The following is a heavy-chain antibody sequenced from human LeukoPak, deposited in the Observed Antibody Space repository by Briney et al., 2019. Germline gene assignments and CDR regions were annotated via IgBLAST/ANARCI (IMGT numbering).Heavy chain of an antibody. CDR2: INPNSGGT. V-gene: IGHV1-2*02. D-gene: IGHD2-2*01. J-gene: IGHJ6*03. CDR1: GYTFTGYY. CDR3: ARDFSSTPYYYYYMDV. Sequence: ASVKVSCKASGYTFTGYYIHWVRQAPGQGLEWMGWINPNSGGTNYAQKFQGRVTMTRDTSISTAYMELSRLRSDDTAVYYCARDFSSTPYYYYYMDVWGKGTTVTVS.